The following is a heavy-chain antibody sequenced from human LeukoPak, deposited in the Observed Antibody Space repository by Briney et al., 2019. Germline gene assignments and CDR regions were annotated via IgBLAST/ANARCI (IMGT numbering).Heavy chain of an antibody. CDR2: IYYSGST. D-gene: IGHD3-16*01. CDR3: ARDRWGWVGAFDI. J-gene: IGHJ3*02. Sequence: PSETLSLTCTVSGGSISSSSYYWGWIRQPPGKGLEWIGSIYYSGSTYYNPSLKSRVTISVDTSKNQFSLKLSSVTAADTAVYYCARDRWGWVGAFDIWGQGTMVTVSS. V-gene: IGHV4-39*07. CDR1: GGSISSSSYY.